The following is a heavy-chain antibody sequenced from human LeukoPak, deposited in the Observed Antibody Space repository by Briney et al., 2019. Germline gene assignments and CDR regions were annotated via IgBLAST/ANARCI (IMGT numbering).Heavy chain of an antibody. V-gene: IGHV5-51*01. CDR2: IYPGDSDT. CDR3: ARQATRVFDY. J-gene: IGHJ4*02. Sequence: SISSYYWVWIRQPPGKGLEWMGIIYPGDSDTRYSPSFQGQVTISADKSISTAYLQWSSLKASDTAMYYCARQATRVFDYWGQGTLVTVSS. CDR1: SISSYY.